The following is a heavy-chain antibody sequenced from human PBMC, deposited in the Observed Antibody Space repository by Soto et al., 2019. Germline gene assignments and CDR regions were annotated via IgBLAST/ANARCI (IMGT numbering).Heavy chain of an antibody. Sequence: QLQLQESGPGLVKPSETLSLTCTVSGGSISSSSYYWGWIRQPPGKGLEWIGSIYYSGSTYYNPSLKSRVTIAADTSKNQFSLKLSYVTAADTAVYYCARRIPYYYDSSGYYEGANDACDIWGQGTMVTVSS. CDR2: IYYSGST. CDR1: GGSISSSSYY. D-gene: IGHD3-22*01. V-gene: IGHV4-39*01. J-gene: IGHJ3*02. CDR3: ARRIPYYYDSSGYYEGANDACDI.